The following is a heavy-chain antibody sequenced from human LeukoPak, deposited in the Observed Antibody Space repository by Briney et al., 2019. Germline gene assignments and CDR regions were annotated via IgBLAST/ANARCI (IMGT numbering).Heavy chain of an antibody. J-gene: IGHJ6*02. CDR3: ATHQYAMDV. Sequence: SETLSLTCTVSGGSISSSSYYWGWIRQPPGKGLEWIGSISYSGSTYYNPSLKSRVPISVDTSKNQFSLKLTSVTAADTAVYYCATHQYAMDVWGQGTTVTVSS. D-gene: IGHD2-2*01. CDR2: ISYSGST. V-gene: IGHV4-39*01. CDR1: GGSISSSSYY.